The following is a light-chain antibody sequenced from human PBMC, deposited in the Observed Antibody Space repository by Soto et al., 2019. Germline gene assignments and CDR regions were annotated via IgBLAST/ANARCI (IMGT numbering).Light chain of an antibody. Sequence: QSALTQPASVSGSPGQSITISCTGTSGDVGGYNYVSWYQQLPGKAPKLVIYDVSNRPSGVSNRFSGSKSGNTASLIISGLQAEDEADYYCSSYTSSFTRVFGTGTKVTVL. V-gene: IGLV2-14*01. CDR1: SGDVGGYNY. J-gene: IGLJ1*01. CDR2: DVS. CDR3: SSYTSSFTRV.